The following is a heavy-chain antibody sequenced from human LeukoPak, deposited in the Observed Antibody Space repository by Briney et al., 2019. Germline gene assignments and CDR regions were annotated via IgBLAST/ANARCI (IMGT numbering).Heavy chain of an antibody. D-gene: IGHD5-24*01. CDR3: ARVREMATIYYYYYYMDV. J-gene: IGHJ6*03. Sequence: PSETLSLTCTVSGGSISSYYWSWIRQPAGKGLEWIGRIYTSGSTNYNPSLKSRVTMSVDTSKNQFSLKLSSVTAADTAVYYCARVREMATIYYYYYYMDVWGKGTTVTISS. CDR1: GGSISSYY. CDR2: IYTSGST. V-gene: IGHV4-4*07.